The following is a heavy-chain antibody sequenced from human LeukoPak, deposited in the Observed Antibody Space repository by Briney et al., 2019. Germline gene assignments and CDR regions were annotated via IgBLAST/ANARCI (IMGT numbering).Heavy chain of an antibody. D-gene: IGHD3-16*02. CDR3: VVNFDY. V-gene: IGHV3-48*03. Sequence: GGSLRLSCAASGFTFSSYEMNWGGQAPGKGVEWVSYISSSGSTIYYADSVKGRFTISRDKAKNSLYLHMYSLRAEDTAVYYCVVNFDYWGQGTLVTVSS. CDR1: GFTFSSYE. CDR2: ISSSGSTI. J-gene: IGHJ4*02.